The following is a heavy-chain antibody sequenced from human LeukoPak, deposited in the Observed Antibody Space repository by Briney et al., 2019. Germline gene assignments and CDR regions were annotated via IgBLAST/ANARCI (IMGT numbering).Heavy chain of an antibody. V-gene: IGHV4-34*01. CDR3: ARARVNTVTTVSPFDY. D-gene: IGHD4-17*01. Sequence: ADTLSLTCAVYGRFFSGYYWRWIRHPPGKGLEWIGEINHSGSNNYNPSLKSRVTIPVDTSKKHFFLKLSSVTPADTAVYYFARARVNTVTTVSPFDYWGQGTLVTVSS. CDR2: INHSGSN. CDR1: GRFFSGYY. J-gene: IGHJ4*02.